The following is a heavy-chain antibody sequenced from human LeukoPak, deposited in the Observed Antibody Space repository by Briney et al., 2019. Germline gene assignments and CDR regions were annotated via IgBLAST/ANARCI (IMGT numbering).Heavy chain of an antibody. J-gene: IGHJ4*02. V-gene: IGHV4-59*01. CDR3: ARVLIDSYYVVDY. CDR1: GGSISPYY. D-gene: IGHD3-22*01. CDR2: IYYSGST. Sequence: ASETLSLTCTVSGGSISPYYWSWIRQPPGKGLEWIGYIYYSGSTNYNPSLKSRVTISVDRSRNQFSLKLTSATATDAAVYYCARVLIDSYYVVDYWGQGTLVTVSS.